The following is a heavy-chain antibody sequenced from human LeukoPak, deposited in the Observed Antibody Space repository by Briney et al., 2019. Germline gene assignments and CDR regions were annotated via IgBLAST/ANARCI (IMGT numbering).Heavy chain of an antibody. CDR2: IYYSGST. Sequence: SETLSLTCTVSGGSISSSSYYWGWIRQPPGKGLEWIGSIYYSGSTYYNPSLKSRVTISVDTSKNQFSLKLSSVTAADTAVYYCARLSWIQLWPGAFDIWGQGTMVTVSS. CDR1: GGSISSSSYY. J-gene: IGHJ3*02. V-gene: IGHV4-39*01. D-gene: IGHD5-18*01. CDR3: ARLSWIQLWPGAFDI.